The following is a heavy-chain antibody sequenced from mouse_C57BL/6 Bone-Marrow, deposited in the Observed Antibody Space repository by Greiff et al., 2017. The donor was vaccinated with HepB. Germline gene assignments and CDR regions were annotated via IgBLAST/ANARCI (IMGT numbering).Heavy chain of an antibody. Sequence: QVQLQQSGAELVRPGASVTLSCKASGYTFTDYEMHWVKQTPVHGLEWIGAIDPETGGTAYNQKFKGKAILTADKSSSTAYMELRSLTSEDSAVYYCTRPHYYGSSYPWFAYWGQGTLVTVSA. J-gene: IGHJ3*01. CDR3: TRPHYYGSSYPWFAY. CDR2: IDPETGGT. V-gene: IGHV1-15*01. CDR1: GYTFTDYE. D-gene: IGHD1-1*01.